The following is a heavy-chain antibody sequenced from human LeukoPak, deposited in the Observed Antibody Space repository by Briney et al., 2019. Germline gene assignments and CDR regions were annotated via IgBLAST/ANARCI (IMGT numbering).Heavy chain of an antibody. Sequence: GGSLRLSRAASGFTFSSYAMSWVRQAPGKGLEWVSAISGSGGSTYYADSVKGRFTISRDNSKNTLYLQMNGLRAEDTAVYYCAKDPPRNYYDSSGYYYHWGQGTLVTVSS. J-gene: IGHJ5*02. CDR1: GFTFSSYA. D-gene: IGHD3-22*01. V-gene: IGHV3-23*01. CDR3: AKDPPRNYYDSSGYYYH. CDR2: ISGSGGST.